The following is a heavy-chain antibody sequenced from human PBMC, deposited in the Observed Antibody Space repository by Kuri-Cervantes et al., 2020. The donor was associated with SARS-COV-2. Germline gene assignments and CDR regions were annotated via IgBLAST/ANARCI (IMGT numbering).Heavy chain of an antibody. J-gene: IGHJ3*02. D-gene: IGHD3-22*01. CDR1: GFTFISYG. V-gene: IGHV3-23*01. CDR2: ISGSGGST. CDR3: AKVAFDSSGYYDDDAFDI. Sequence: GGSLRLSCAASGFTFISYGMHWVRQAPGKGLEWVSAISGSGGSTYYADSVKGRFTISRDNSKNTLYLQMNSLRAEDTAVYYCAKVAFDSSGYYDDDAFDIWGQGTMVTVSS.